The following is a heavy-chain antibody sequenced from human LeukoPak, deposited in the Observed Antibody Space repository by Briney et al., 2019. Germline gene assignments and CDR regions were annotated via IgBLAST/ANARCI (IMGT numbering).Heavy chain of an antibody. V-gene: IGHV1-69*04. Sequence: SVKVSCKASGGTFSSCAISWVRQAPGQGLEWMGRIIPIFGIANYAQKFQGRVTITADKSTSTAYMELSSLRYEDTAVYYCAREADDGSSPLDYWGQGTLVTVSS. CDR1: GGTFSSCA. J-gene: IGHJ4*02. CDR2: IIPIFGIA. D-gene: IGHD6-13*01. CDR3: AREADDGSSPLDY.